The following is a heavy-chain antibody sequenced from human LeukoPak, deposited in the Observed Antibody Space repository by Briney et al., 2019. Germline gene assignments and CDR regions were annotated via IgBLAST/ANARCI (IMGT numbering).Heavy chain of an antibody. CDR3: AKPRPAYGGNSNPFDY. D-gene: IGHD4-23*01. V-gene: IGHV3-33*06. CDR2: IWSDGSNK. Sequence: GGSLRLSCAASGFTFSSYGMHWVRQAPGKGQEWVAVIWSDGSNKYYAESVKGRFTISRDNSKNTLYLQMNSLRAEDTAVYYCAKPRPAYGGNSNPFDYWGEGTLVTDYS. CDR1: GFTFSSYG. J-gene: IGHJ4*01.